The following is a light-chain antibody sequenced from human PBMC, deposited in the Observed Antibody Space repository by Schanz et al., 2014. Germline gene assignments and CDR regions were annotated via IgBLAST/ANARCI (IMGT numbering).Light chain of an antibody. Sequence: QSALTQPPSASGSPGQSVTISCTGTSSDVGGYNFVSWYQQHPGKVPKLLIFEVSQRPSGVPDRFSGSKSGNTASLTVSGLQAEDEADYYCCSYAGSTNLVFGGGTKLTVL. CDR1: SSDVGGYNF. J-gene: IGLJ2*01. V-gene: IGLV2-8*01. CDR2: EVS. CDR3: CSYAGSTNLV.